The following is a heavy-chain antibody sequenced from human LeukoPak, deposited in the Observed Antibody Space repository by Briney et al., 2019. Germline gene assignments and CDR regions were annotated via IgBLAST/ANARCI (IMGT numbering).Heavy chain of an antibody. J-gene: IGHJ4*02. CDR3: ARDVAVAGTGDY. Sequence: GGSLRLSCAASGFTFSSYSMNWVRQAPGKGLEWVANIKQDGSEKYYVDSVKGRFTISRDNAKNSLYLQMNSLRAEDTAVYYCARDVAVAGTGDYWGQGTLVTVSS. CDR2: IKQDGSEK. V-gene: IGHV3-7*03. D-gene: IGHD6-19*01. CDR1: GFTFSSYS.